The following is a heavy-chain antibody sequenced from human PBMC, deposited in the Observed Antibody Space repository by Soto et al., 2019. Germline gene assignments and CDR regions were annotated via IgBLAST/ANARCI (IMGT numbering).Heavy chain of an antibody. J-gene: IGHJ3*02. CDR3: ATGGIGCYDAFDI. Sequence: ASVKVSCKVSGYTLTELSMHWVRQAPGKGLEWMGGFDPEDGETIYAQKFQGRVTMTEDTSTDTAYMELSSLRSEDTAVYFCATGGIGCYDAFDIWGQGTMVTVSS. CDR2: FDPEDGET. D-gene: IGHD2-15*01. CDR1: GYTLTELS. V-gene: IGHV1-24*01.